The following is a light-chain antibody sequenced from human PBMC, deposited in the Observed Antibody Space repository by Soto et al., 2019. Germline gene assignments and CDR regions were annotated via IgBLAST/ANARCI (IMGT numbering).Light chain of an antibody. V-gene: IGLV1-47*02. J-gene: IGLJ1*01. CDR1: TSNIGTFY. Sequence: QPVLTPPPSTSSTPGQTVTISCSGSTSNIGTFYVYWYQHLPGTAPKLLFYIGDQRASGVSDRFSASKSGTSASLAISGLRSDDEADYYCAAWDDNLNANVFGSGTKLTVL. CDR3: AAWDDNLNANV. CDR2: IGD.